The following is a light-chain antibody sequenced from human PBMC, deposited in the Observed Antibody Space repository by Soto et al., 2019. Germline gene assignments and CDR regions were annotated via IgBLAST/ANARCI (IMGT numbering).Light chain of an antibody. J-gene: IGKJ1*01. V-gene: IGKV3-11*01. CDR3: HQRQSWPRT. CDR1: QYVGTR. Sequence: EIVLTQSPATLSSSPGETATLSCRASQYVGTRLAWYQHKPGQAPRLLIYYTSNRATGIPARFSGSGSGTDFTLTINSLAPEDFAIHYCHQRQSWPRTFGQGTKVEIK. CDR2: YTS.